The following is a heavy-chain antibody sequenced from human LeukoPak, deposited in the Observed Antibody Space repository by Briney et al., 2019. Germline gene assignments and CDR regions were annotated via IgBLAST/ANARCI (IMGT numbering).Heavy chain of an antibody. D-gene: IGHD3-9*01. V-gene: IGHV4-34*01. CDR2: INHSGST. CDR3: ARVPFYYDILTGPKKYYFDY. Sequence: PSETLSLTCTVSGGSISSYYWGWIRQPPGKGLEWIGEINHSGSTNYNPSLKSRVTISVDTSKNQFSLRLSSVTAADTAVYYCARVPFYYDILTGPKKYYFDYWGQGTLVTVSS. CDR1: GGSISSYY. J-gene: IGHJ4*02.